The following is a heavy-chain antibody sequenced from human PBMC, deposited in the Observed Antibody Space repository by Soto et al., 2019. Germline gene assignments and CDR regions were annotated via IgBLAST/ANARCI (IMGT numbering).Heavy chain of an antibody. CDR1: GGTFSSYA. CDR3: ARDTPFDTAHGDDAFDI. V-gene: IGHV1-69*13. CDR2: IIPIFGTA. Sequence: GASVKVSCKASGGTFSSYAISWVRQAPGQGLEWMGGIIPIFGTANYAQKFQGRVTITAGESTSTAYMERSSLRSEDTAVYYCARDTPFDTAHGDDAFDIWGQGTMVTASS. J-gene: IGHJ3*02. D-gene: IGHD2-15*01.